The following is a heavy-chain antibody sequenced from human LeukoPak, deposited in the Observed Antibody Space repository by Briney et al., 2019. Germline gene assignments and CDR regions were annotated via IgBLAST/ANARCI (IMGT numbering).Heavy chain of an antibody. Sequence: ASVKVSCKASGYTFTNYYIHWVRQAPGHGLEGMGLINPGGGNTNYAQNFQGRVTMTRDTSTSTIYMELSSLRSEDTAIYYCARIRDGYNDAYDIWGQGTVVTVPS. D-gene: IGHD5-24*01. CDR1: GYTFTNYY. CDR2: INPGGGNT. CDR3: ARIRDGYNDAYDI. J-gene: IGHJ3*02. V-gene: IGHV1-46*01.